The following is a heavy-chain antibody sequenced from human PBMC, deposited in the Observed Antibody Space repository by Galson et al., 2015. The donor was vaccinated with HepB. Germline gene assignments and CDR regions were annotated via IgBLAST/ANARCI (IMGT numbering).Heavy chain of an antibody. D-gene: IGHD6-19*01. V-gene: IGHV3-23*01. J-gene: IGHJ4*02. CDR3: ASGGWSKFDS. Sequence: SLRLSCAASGFTLSISAMSWVRQAPGTGLEWVSSINNSGGATSYADSVKGRFAVSRDNSKNTLSLQMDRLRVDDTAIYYCASGGWSKFDSWGQGTLVTVSS. CDR1: GFTLSISA. CDR2: INNSGGAT.